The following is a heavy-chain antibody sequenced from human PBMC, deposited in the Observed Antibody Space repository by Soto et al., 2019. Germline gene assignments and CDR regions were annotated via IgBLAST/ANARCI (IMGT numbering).Heavy chain of an antibody. Sequence: SETLSLTCPVSGVSVSSGDYYWSWIRQPPGKGLEWIGYIYYSGNTNYNPSLKSRVIISVDTSKNLFSLKLTSVTAADTAVYYCARIPVDTSMIYWLDPWGQGTLVTVSS. CDR3: ARIPVDTSMIYWLDP. J-gene: IGHJ5*02. D-gene: IGHD5-18*01. CDR1: GVSVSSGDYY. CDR2: IYYSGNT. V-gene: IGHV4-61*08.